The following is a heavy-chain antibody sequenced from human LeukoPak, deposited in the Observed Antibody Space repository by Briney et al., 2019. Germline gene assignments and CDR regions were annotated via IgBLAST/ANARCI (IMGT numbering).Heavy chain of an antibody. D-gene: IGHD3-10*01. CDR2: ISSSSSTI. V-gene: IGHV3-48*04. Sequence: GGSLRLSCAASGFTFSSYSMNWVRQAPGKGLEWVSYISSSSSTIYYADSVKGRSTISRDNAKNSLYLQMNSLRAEDTAVYYCARDRRVHVWFGELSDWGQGTLVTVSS. J-gene: IGHJ4*02. CDR1: GFTFSSYS. CDR3: ARDRRVHVWFGELSD.